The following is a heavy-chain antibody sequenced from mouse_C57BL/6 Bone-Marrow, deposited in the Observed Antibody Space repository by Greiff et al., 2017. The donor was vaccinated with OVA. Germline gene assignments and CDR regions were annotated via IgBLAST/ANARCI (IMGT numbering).Heavy chain of an antibody. CDR1: GFTFSDYG. CDR3: ATCYYYGSSHYAMDY. V-gene: IGHV5-17*01. Sequence: EVKLVESGGGLVKPGGSLKLSCAASGFTFSDYGMHWVRQAPEKGLEWVAYISSGSSTIYYADTVKGRFTISRANAKNTLFLQMTSLRSEDTAMYYCATCYYYGSSHYAMDYWGQGTSVTVSS. CDR2: ISSGSSTI. J-gene: IGHJ4*01. D-gene: IGHD1-1*01.